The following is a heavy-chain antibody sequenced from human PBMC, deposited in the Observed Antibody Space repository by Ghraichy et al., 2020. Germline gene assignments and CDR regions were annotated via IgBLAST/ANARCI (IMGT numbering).Heavy chain of an antibody. CDR1: GGSLNIVSFY. D-gene: IGHD3-10*01. CDR2: IYNTGTT. J-gene: IGHJ4*02. CDR3: AGPSGYGTGSYYPLEH. V-gene: IGHV4-39*01. Sequence: GSLRLSCTVSGGSLNIVSFYWGWVRHPPGKGLEWIGNIYNTGTTSYNPSLKSRVNISVDTSKNEFSLRLTSVTAADTAVYFCAGPSGYGTGSYYPLEHWGQGSLVTVTS.